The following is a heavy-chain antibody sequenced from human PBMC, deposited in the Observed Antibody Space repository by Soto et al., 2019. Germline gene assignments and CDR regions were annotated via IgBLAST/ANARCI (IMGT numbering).Heavy chain of an antibody. V-gene: IGHV3-23*01. J-gene: IGHJ6*02. CDR1: VFTVSSYA. D-gene: IGHD3-16*01. CDR3: ANGGGGMDV. Sequence: GALRVSGAASVFTVSSYAMSWVRQAPGKGLEWVSAISGSGGSTYYADSVKGRFTISRDNSKNTLYLQMNSLRAEDTAVYYCANGGGGMDVWGQGTTVSVSS. CDR2: ISGSGGST.